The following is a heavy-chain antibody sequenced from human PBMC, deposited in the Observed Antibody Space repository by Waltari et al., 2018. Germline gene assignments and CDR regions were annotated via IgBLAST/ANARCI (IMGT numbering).Heavy chain of an antibody. D-gene: IGHD6-13*01. Sequence: QVQLQQWGAGLLKPSETLSLTCAVYGGSFSGSYWTWLRQPPGKGLEWIGEINHSGSTNYNPSLKSRVTISVDTSKNQFSLKLSSVTAADTAVYYCARGESSSWSRPFDYWGQGTLVTVSS. J-gene: IGHJ4*02. CDR2: INHSGST. CDR1: GGSFSGSY. V-gene: IGHV4-34*01. CDR3: ARGESSSWSRPFDY.